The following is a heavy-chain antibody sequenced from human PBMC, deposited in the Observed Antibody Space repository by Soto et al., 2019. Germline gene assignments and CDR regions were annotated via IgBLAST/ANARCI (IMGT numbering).Heavy chain of an antibody. CDR2: ISYDGSNK. CDR1: GFTFSSYA. D-gene: IGHD2-8*01. CDR3: ARDPICGNGVCFTFDY. V-gene: IGHV3-30-3*01. Sequence: GSLRLSCAASGFTFSSYAMHWVRQAPGKGLEWVAVISYDGSNKYYADSVKGRFTISRDNSKNTLYLQMNSLRAEDTAVYYCARDPICGNGVCFTFDYWGQGTLVTVSS. J-gene: IGHJ4*02.